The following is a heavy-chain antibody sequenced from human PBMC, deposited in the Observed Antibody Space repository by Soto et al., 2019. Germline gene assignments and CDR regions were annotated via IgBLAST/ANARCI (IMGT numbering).Heavy chain of an antibody. D-gene: IGHD3-9*01. V-gene: IGHV3-7*01. Sequence: GGSLRLSCAASGFTFSSYWMSWVRQAPGKGLEWVANIKQDGSEKYYVDSVKGRFTISRDNAKNSLYLQMYSLRAEDTAVYYCARDIPLRYFDKVAGFQHWGQGTLVTVSS. CDR3: ARDIPLRYFDKVAGFQH. CDR2: IKQDGSEK. CDR1: GFTFSSYW. J-gene: IGHJ1*01.